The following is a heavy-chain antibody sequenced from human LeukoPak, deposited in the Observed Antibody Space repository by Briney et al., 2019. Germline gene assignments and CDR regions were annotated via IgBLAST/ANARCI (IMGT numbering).Heavy chain of an antibody. CDR2: ISGVGDST. D-gene: IGHD1-26*01. J-gene: IGHJ6*03. Sequence: QTGGSLRLSCAASGFTFTSYAMSWVRQAPGKGLEWVSVISGVGDSTYYADSVKGRFTISRDNSTNTLYLQMNSLRAEDTALYYCAREYYYYYMDVWGKGTTVTVSS. V-gene: IGHV3-23*01. CDR3: AREYYYYYMDV. CDR1: GFTFTSYA.